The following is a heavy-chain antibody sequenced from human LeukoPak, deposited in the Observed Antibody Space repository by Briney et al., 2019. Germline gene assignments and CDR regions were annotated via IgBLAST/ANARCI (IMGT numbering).Heavy chain of an antibody. D-gene: IGHD6-13*01. CDR2: IYYSGST. Sequence: PSETLSLTCTVSGGSISSGGYYWSWIRQHPGKGLEWIGYIYYSGSTYYNPSLKSRVTISVDTSKNQFYLKLSSVTAADTAVYYCAREGIAAAFDYWGQGTLVTVSS. V-gene: IGHV4-31*03. J-gene: IGHJ4*02. CDR3: AREGIAAAFDY. CDR1: GGSISSGGYY.